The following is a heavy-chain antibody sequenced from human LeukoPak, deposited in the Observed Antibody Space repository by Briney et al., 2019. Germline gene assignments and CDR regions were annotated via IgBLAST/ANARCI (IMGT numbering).Heavy chain of an antibody. Sequence: GGSLRLSCAASGFTFSSYATSWVRQAPGKGLEWVSAISGSGGSTYYADSVKGRFTISRDNSKNTLYLQMNGLRAEDTAVYYCAKVGFLLWFGELLFDPWGQGTLVTVSS. V-gene: IGHV3-23*01. CDR2: ISGSGGST. D-gene: IGHD3-10*01. CDR1: GFTFSSYA. J-gene: IGHJ5*02. CDR3: AKVGFLLWFGELLFDP.